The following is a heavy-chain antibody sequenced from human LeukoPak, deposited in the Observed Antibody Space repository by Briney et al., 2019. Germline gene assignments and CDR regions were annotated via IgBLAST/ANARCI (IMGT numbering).Heavy chain of an antibody. CDR2: ISSTASSI. V-gene: IGHV3-48*03. CDR3: ARGPSTGGSIDY. CDR1: GFTFSSYE. D-gene: IGHD1-26*01. J-gene: IGHJ4*02. Sequence: GGSLRLSCAASGFTFSSYEMNWVRQAPGKGRKWVSYISSTASSIYYADSVKGRFTISRDNAKNSLYLQMNSLRAEDTAVYYCARGPSTGGSIDYWGQGTLVTVSS.